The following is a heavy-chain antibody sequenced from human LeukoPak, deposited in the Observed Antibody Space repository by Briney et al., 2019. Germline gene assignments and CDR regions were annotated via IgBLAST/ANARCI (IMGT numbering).Heavy chain of an antibody. CDR2: INPNSGGT. J-gene: IGHJ6*02. CDR3: ARDQGYCSSTSCYRLNYYYGMDV. CDR1: GYTFTGYY. Sequence: ASVKVSCKASGYTFTGYYMHWVRQAPGQGLEWMGWINPNSGGTNYAQKFQGWVTMTRDTSISTAYMELSRLRSDDTAVYYCARDQGYCSSTSCYRLNYYYGMDVWGQGTTVTVSS. D-gene: IGHD2-2*02. V-gene: IGHV1-2*04.